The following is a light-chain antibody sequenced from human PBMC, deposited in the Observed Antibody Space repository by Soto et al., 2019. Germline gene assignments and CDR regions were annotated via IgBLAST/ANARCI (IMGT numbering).Light chain of an antibody. CDR1: QSVSSGY. CDR2: GTS. CDR3: QQYTSSPPSIT. J-gene: IGKJ5*01. Sequence: EIVLTQSPGTLSLSPGERATLSCRASQSVSSGYLAWYQQKPGQAPRLLVYGTSLRATGIPDRISGRGSGTDFTLTITRLEPEDFAIYFCQQYTSSPPSITFGQGTRLEIK. V-gene: IGKV3-20*01.